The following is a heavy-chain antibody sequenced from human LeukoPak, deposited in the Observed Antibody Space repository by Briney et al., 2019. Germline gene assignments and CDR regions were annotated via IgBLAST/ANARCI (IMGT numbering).Heavy chain of an antibody. V-gene: IGHV4-61*02. Sequence: SQTLSLTCTVSGGSISSGSYYWSWIRQPAGKGLEWIGRIYTSGSTNYNPSLKSRVTISVDTSKNQFSLKLSSVTAADPAVYYCARGAHSYGIGEVGFDYWGQGTLVTVSS. J-gene: IGHJ4*02. CDR3: ARGAHSYGIGEVGFDY. D-gene: IGHD5-18*01. CDR1: GGSISSGSYY. CDR2: IYTSGST.